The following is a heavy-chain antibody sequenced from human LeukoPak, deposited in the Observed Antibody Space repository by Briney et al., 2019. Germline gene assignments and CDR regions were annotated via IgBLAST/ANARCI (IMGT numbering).Heavy chain of an antibody. V-gene: IGHV3-33*01. CDR1: GFTFSSYG. D-gene: IGHD3-22*01. CDR2: IWYDGSNK. J-gene: IGHJ5*02. CDR3: ASYDSTAYYAS. Sequence: GGSLRLSCAASGFTFSSYGMHWVRQAPGKGLEWVAVIWYDGSNKYYADSVKGRFTISRDNSKNTLYLQMNSLRAEDTAMYYCASYDSTAYYASWGQGTLVTVSS.